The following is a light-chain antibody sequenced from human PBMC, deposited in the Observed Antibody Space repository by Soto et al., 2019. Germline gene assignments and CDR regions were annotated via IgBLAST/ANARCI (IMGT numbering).Light chain of an antibody. J-gene: IGKJ1*01. CDR2: DAS. V-gene: IGKV1-5*01. CDR1: QNINNW. Sequence: DIQMTQSPSTLSASVGDRVTITCRASQNINNWLAWYQQKPGKAPKFLISDASSLASGVPSGFSGGGSGTEFTLSISSLQTDDFATYYCHQYHSYWTFGQGTKVEIK. CDR3: HQYHSYWT.